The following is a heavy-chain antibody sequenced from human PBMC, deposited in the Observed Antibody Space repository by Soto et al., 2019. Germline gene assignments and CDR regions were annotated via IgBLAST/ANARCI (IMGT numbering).Heavy chain of an antibody. Sequence: EVQLVESGGGLVKPGGSLRLSCAASGFSFNKAWMSWVRQAPGKGLEWVGRIRSESDGGTTNYAARVTGRFTISRDDSNMLYLQMNSLKTEDTAVYYCAKIPTLYYDSRGFYGWFGPWGQGTQVTVSA. CDR1: GFSFNKAW. CDR3: AKIPTLYYDSRGFYGWFGP. D-gene: IGHD3-22*01. CDR2: IRSESDGGTT. V-gene: IGHV3-15*01. J-gene: IGHJ5*02.